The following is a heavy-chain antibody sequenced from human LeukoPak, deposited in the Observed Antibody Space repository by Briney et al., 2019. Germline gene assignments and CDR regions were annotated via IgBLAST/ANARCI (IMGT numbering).Heavy chain of an antibody. CDR3: ATDARYDILTGYPRLDY. D-gene: IGHD3-9*01. Sequence: GASVKVSCKVSGYTLTELSMHWVRQAPGKGLEWMGGFDPEDGETIYAQKFQGRVTMTEDTSTDTAYMELSSLRSEDTAVYYCATDARYDILTGYPRLDYWGQGTLVTVSS. CDR2: FDPEDGET. CDR1: GYTLTELS. J-gene: IGHJ4*02. V-gene: IGHV1-24*01.